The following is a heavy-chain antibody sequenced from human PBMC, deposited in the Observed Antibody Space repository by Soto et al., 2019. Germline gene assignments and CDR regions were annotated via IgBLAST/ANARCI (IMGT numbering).Heavy chain of an antibody. CDR2: INPASGNT. D-gene: IGHD6-19*01. CDR1: GYTFIHYA. Sequence: ASVKVYCKASGYTFIHYAIHWVRQAPGQRPEWMGLINPASGNTQYSQNFQGRVTITRDTSASTAYMELSSLRSEDTAVYFCSRTGYSTGLYFYFDYWGQGTLVTVSS. J-gene: IGHJ4*02. V-gene: IGHV1-3*01. CDR3: SRTGYSTGLYFYFDY.